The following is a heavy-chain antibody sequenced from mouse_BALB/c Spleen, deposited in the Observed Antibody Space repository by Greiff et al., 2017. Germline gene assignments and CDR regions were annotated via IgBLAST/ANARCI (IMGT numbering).Heavy chain of an antibody. Sequence: VQLQQSGAELARPGASVKLSCKASGYTFTSYWMQWVKQRPGQGLEWIGAIYPGDGDTRYTQKFKGKATLTADKSSSTAYMQLSSLASEDSAVYYCAREGLRSFYFDYWGQGTTLTVSS. D-gene: IGHD2-4*01. CDR3: AREGLRSFYFDY. CDR2: IYPGDGDT. V-gene: IGHV1-87*01. J-gene: IGHJ2*01. CDR1: GYTFTSYW.